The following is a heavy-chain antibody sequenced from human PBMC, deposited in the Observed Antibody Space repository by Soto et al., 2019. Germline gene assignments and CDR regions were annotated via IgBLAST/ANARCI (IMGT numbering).Heavy chain of an antibody. CDR1: GGSISSSSYY. CDR3: ERRVVDRHFMDV. V-gene: IGHV4-39*01. J-gene: IGHJ6*03. Sequence: SETLSLTCTVSGGSISSSSYYWGWIRQPPGKVLEWIVSIYYSGSTYYNPSLKSRVTISLETSDNQFSLKLSSVTASDTSVYYCERRVVDRHFMDVWGKGNTVTSP. D-gene: IGHD2-15*01. CDR2: IYYSGST.